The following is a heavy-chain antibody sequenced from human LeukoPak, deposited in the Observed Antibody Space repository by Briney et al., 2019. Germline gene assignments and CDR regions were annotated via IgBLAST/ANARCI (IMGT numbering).Heavy chain of an antibody. CDR2: IIPIFGTA. CDR3: ANSIAVREGPGYWFDP. CDR1: GGTFSSYA. J-gene: IGHJ5*02. D-gene: IGHD1-14*01. Sequence: GASVKVSCKASGGTFSSYAISWVRQAPGQGLEWMGGIIPIFGTANYAQKFQGRVTITADKSTSTAYMELSSLRSEDTAVYYCANSIAVREGPGYWFDPWGQGTLVTVSS. V-gene: IGHV1-69*06.